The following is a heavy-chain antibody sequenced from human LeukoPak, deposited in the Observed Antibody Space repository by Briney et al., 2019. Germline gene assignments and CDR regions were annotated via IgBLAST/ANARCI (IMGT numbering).Heavy chain of an antibody. CDR3: ARQGSYSNGWFFDY. V-gene: IGHV3-7*01. Sequence: GGSLRLSCEASGFIFGSFWMNWVRQAPGKGLEWVANIKQDASETHYVDSVKGRFIISRDSPKNSLYLQLNSLRAEDTAIYYCARQGSYSNGWFFDYWGQGALVTVSS. CDR2: IKQDASET. CDR1: GFIFGSFW. D-gene: IGHD6-19*01. J-gene: IGHJ4*02.